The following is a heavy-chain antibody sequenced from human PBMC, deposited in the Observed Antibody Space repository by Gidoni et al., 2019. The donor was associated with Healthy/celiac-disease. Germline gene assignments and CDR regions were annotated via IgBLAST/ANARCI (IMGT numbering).Heavy chain of an antibody. CDR3: ARDSDYYGSGSLSNVDY. CDR1: GFHFRSYA. CDR2: ISSNGGST. Sequence: VQLVESGGGLVQPGGALRLACAASGFHFRSYAMHWLRQAPGKGLEYVSAISSNGGSTYYANSVKGRFTISRDNSKNTLYLQMGSLRAEDMAVYYCARDSDYYGSGSLSNVDYWGQGTLVTVSS. V-gene: IGHV3-64*01. J-gene: IGHJ4*02. D-gene: IGHD3-10*01.